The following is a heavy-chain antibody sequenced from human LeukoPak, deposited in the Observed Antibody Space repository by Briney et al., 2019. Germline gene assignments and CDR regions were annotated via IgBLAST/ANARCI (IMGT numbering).Heavy chain of an antibody. CDR3: VKIRDGDYDY. D-gene: IGHD4-17*01. CDR2: ISTNGGST. V-gene: IGHV3-64D*06. CDR1: GFTFSSFA. Sequence: GGSLRLSCSASGFTFSSFAMHWVRQAPGKGLEYVSSISTNGGSTYYADSVKGRFTISRDNSKNTLDLQMSSLRAEDTAVYYCVKIRDGDYDYWGQGTLVTVSS. J-gene: IGHJ4*02.